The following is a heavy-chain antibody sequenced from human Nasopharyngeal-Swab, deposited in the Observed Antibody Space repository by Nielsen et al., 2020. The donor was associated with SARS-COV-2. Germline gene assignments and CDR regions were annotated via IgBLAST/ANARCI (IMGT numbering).Heavy chain of an antibody. J-gene: IGHJ4*02. CDR2: ISYDGSNK. V-gene: IGHV3-30*03. D-gene: IGHD5-24*01. CDR3: ERDGYNYFDY. CDR1: GFTFSSYG. Sequence: GGSLRLSCAASGFTFSSYGMHWVRQAPGKGLEWVAVISYDGSNKYYADSVKGRFTISRDNSKNTLYLQMNSLRAEETAVYYCERDGYNYFDYWGQGTLVTVSS.